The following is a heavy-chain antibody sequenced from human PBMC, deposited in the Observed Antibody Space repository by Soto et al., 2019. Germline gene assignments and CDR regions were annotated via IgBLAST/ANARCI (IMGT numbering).Heavy chain of an antibody. CDR2: INHSGST. Sequence: QVQLQQWGAGLLKPSETLSLTCAVYGGSFSGYYWSWIRQPPGKGVEWIGEINHSGSTNYNPSLTSRLTISVDTSQNQCSLKLSSVTAADTAVYYCARAYAHGYSGCGGRRNWFDPWGQGTLVTVSS. D-gene: IGHD5-12*01. CDR3: ARAYAHGYSGCGGRRNWFDP. J-gene: IGHJ5*02. CDR1: GGSFSGYY. V-gene: IGHV4-34*01.